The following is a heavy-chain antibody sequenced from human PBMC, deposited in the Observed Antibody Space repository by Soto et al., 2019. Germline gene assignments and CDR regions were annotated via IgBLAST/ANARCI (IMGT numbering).Heavy chain of an antibody. Sequence: TLSLTCTVSGDSMHSGDYYWSWVRQPPGKGLEWIGYVYYSASTYYNPSPESRISISVAKNRFSLKLTSVTAADTAVYFCARLVGSSGSKGGYYFDSWGHGTLVTVSS. D-gene: IGHD6-19*01. CDR3: ARLVGSSGSKGGYYFDS. CDR2: VYYSAST. CDR1: GDSMHSGDYY. J-gene: IGHJ4*01. V-gene: IGHV4-30-4*01.